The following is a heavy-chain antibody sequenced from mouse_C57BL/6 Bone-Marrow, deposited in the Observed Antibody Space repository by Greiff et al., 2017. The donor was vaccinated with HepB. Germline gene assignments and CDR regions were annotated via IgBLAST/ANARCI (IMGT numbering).Heavy chain of an antibody. CDR3: ARPSHYYGYFPY. CDR2: INPYNGGT. D-gene: IGHD1-2*01. V-gene: IGHV1-19*01. J-gene: IGHJ4*01. Sequence: EVQLQQSGPVPVKPGASVKMSCKASGYTFTDYYMNWVKQSHGKSLEWIGVINPYNGGTSYNQKFKGKATLTVDKSSSTAYMELNSLTSEDSAVYYCARPSHYYGYFPYWGQGTSVTVSS. CDR1: GYTFTDYY.